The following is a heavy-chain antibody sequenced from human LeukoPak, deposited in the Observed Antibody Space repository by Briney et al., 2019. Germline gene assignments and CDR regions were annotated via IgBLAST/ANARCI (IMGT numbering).Heavy chain of an antibody. CDR1: GFTFSSYG. J-gene: IGHJ4*02. D-gene: IGHD2-2*02. Sequence: GGSLRLSCAASGFTFSSYGMHWVRQAPCKGLEWVAVISYDGSNKYYADSVKGRFTISRDNSKNTLYLQMNSLRAEDTAVYYCANPIVVVPAAIPLREFDYWGQGTLVTVSS. CDR2: ISYDGSNK. CDR3: ANPIVVVPAAIPLREFDY. V-gene: IGHV3-30*18.